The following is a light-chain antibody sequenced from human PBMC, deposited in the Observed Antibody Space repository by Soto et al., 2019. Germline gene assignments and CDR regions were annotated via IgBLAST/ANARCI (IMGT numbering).Light chain of an antibody. V-gene: IGLV2-14*01. Sequence: QSALTQPASVSGSPGQSITISCTGTSSDVGSYNYVSWYQQHPGKAPKLMIYEVRKRPSGVSDRFSGSKSGKTASLTIFGLQAEDEADYYCSSYATSNTQVFGGGTKVTVL. CDR1: SSDVGSYNY. CDR2: EVR. J-gene: IGLJ2*01. CDR3: SSYATSNTQV.